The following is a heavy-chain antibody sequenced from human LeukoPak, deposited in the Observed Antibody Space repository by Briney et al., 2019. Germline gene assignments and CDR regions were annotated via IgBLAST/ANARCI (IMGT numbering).Heavy chain of an antibody. CDR1: GYTFTGYY. CDR2: INPNSGGT. CDR3: ARDSTGEGFYYYYMDV. J-gene: IGHJ6*03. V-gene: IGHV1-2*02. D-gene: IGHD7-27*01. Sequence: GASVKVSCKASGYTFTGYYMHWVRQAPGQGLEWMGWINPNSGGTNYAQKFQGRVTITADKSTSTAYMELSSLRSEDTAVYYCARDSTGEGFYYYYMDVWGKGTTVTVSS.